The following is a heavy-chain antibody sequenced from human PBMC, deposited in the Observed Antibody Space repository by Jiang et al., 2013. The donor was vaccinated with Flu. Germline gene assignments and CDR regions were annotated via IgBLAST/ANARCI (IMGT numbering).Heavy chain of an antibody. V-gene: IGHV4-59*08. D-gene: IGHD2-8*01. CDR3: ARQVGYCADGSCHTWTQNYYFDL. Sequence: QWIGHIHYTGSTEYDPSLTSRVSMSVDTSKNQFSLKINSVTAADTAVYYCARQVGYCADGSCHTWTQNYYFDLWGRGTLVTVSS. CDR2: IHYTGST. J-gene: IGHJ2*01.